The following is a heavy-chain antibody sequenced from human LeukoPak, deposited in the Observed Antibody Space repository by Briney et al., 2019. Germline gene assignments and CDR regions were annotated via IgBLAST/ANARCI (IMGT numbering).Heavy chain of an antibody. V-gene: IGHV3-30-3*01. CDR3: ARSVDTAMVTPPGDYFDY. CDR2: ISYDGSNK. J-gene: IGHJ4*02. Sequence: GGSLRLSCAVSGFTLSAYEMNWVRQAPGKGLEWVAVISYDGSNKYYADSVKGRFTISRDNSKNTLYLQMNSLRAEDTAVYYCARSVDTAMVTPPGDYFDYWGQGTLVTVSS. D-gene: IGHD5-18*01. CDR1: GFTLSAYE.